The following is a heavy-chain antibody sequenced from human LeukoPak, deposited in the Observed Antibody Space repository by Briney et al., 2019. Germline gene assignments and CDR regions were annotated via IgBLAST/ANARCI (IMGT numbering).Heavy chain of an antibody. CDR1: RFTFNVYG. CDR2: IWNDGSNK. J-gene: IGHJ4*02. Sequence: GGSLRLSCAASRFTFNVYGIHWVRQAPGKGLEWVAVIWNDGSNKYYADSVKGQFTISRDNSKDTLYLQMNSLRVEDTAVYYCARAVGPFDYWGQGTLVTVSS. V-gene: IGHV3-33*01. CDR3: ARAVGPFDY. D-gene: IGHD3-16*01.